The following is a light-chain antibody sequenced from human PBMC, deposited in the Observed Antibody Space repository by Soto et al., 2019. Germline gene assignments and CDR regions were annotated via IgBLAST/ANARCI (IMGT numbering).Light chain of an antibody. Sequence: QSVLTQPPSVSGAPGQRVTISCTGSSSNIGAGSDVHWYQQFPGTAPKLLIYDNNNRPSGVPDRFSGSKSGTSASLAITGLQAEDEADYYCQSYDGSLKLFVGGTKLTVL. CDR2: DNN. CDR1: SSNIGAGSD. V-gene: IGLV1-40*01. CDR3: QSYDGSLKL. J-gene: IGLJ2*01.